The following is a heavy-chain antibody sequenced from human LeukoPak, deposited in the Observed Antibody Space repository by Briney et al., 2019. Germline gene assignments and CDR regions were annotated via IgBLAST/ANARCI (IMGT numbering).Heavy chain of an antibody. V-gene: IGHV3-21*01. CDR1: GLTVSSNY. CDR3: ARQVGVDDAFDI. CDR2: ISSGSSYI. D-gene: IGHD1-26*01. Sequence: GGSLRLSCAASGLTVSSNYMSWVRQAPGKGLEWVSSISSGSSYIFYADSMKGRFTISRDNAKTSLYLQMNSLRAEDTAVYYCARQVGVDDAFDIWGQGTKVTVSS. J-gene: IGHJ3*02.